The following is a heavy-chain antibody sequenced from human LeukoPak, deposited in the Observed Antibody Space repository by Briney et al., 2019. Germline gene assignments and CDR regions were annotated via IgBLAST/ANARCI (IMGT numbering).Heavy chain of an antibody. D-gene: IGHD5-12*01. CDR3: AKEGGLRYYYYGMDV. CDR1: GFTFSSYA. J-gene: IGHJ6*02. Sequence: GGSLRLSCAASGFTFSSYAMSWVRQAPGKGLEWVAVISYDGSNKYYADSVKGRFTISRDNSKNTLYLQMNSLRAEDTVVYYCAKEGGLRYYYYGMDVWGQGTTVTVSS. V-gene: IGHV3-30*18. CDR2: ISYDGSNK.